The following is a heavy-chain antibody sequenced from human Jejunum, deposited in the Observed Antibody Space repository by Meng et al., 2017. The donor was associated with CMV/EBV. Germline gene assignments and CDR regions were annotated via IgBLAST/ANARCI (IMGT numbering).Heavy chain of an antibody. CDR2: LIAVFDKT. V-gene: IGHV1-69*01. CDR1: VGSFSTHT. CDR3: ARGRGNQPLFDF. D-gene: IGHD2/OR15-2a*01. Sequence: QVRLVQSGAEVKKPGASLTVSCKTSVGSFSTHTFSWVRQAPGQGLEWMGGLIAVFDKTKAAPRFQDRVTFTADESTSTAYMELSSLTFEDTAVYFCARGRGNQPLFDFWGQGTLVTVSS. J-gene: IGHJ4*02.